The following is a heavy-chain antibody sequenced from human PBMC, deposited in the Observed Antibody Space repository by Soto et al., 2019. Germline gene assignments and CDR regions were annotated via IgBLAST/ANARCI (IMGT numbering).Heavy chain of an antibody. D-gene: IGHD3-10*01. CDR1: SGSFSRYY. CDR2: INHSGST. CDR3: ARGTWVRSAFDI. V-gene: IGHV4-34*01. J-gene: IGHJ3*02. Sequence: QVQLQQWGAGLLKPSETLSLTCAVYSGSFSRYYWSWIRQPPGKGLEWIGEINHSGSTNYNPSLKRRVTISVDTSKNQFSLKLSSVTAADTAVYYCARGTWVRSAFDIWGQGTMVTVSS.